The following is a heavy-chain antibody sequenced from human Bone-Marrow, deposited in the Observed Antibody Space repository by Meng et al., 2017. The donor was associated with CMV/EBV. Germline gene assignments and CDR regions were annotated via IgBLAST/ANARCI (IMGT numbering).Heavy chain of an antibody. V-gene: IGHV3-74*01. J-gene: IGHJ6*02. D-gene: IGHD3-10*01. CDR3: ARDLIISEGRRYYYGSGLPDV. CDR2: INSDGSAT. Sequence: GESLKISCAASGFTFSSYWMHWVRQAPGKGLVWVSRINSDGSATSYADSVKGRFTISRDNAKNTLYLQMNSLRVEDTAVYYCARDLIISEGRRYYYGSGLPDVWGQGTTVTVSS. CDR1: GFTFSSYW.